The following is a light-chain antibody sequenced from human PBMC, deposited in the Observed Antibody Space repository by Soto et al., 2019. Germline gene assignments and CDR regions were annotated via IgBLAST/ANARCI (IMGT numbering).Light chain of an antibody. CDR2: DAS. CDR3: QQFSSYPLT. J-gene: IGKJ4*01. CDR1: QSVSSTS. Sequence: EIVLTQSPGTLSLSPGERATVSCRASQSVSSTSVAWYQQKPGQAPRLLIYDASSRATGIPDRFSGGGSGTDFTLTISRLEPEDFAVYYCQQFSSYPLTFGGGTKVDIK. V-gene: IGKV3-20*01.